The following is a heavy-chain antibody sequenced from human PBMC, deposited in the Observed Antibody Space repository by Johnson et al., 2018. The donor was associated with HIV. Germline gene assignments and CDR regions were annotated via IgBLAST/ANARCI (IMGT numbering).Heavy chain of an antibody. J-gene: IGHJ3*02. V-gene: IGHV3-23*04. D-gene: IGHD3-3*01. CDR2: ISGSGGST. Sequence: VQLVESGGGLVQPGGSLRLSCAASGFTFSSYAMSWVRQAPGKGLEWVSAISGSGGSTYYADSVKGRFTISRDNSKNTLYLQMNSLRAEDTAVYYCARVRDYNFWSGQQSRHAFDIWGQGTMVTVSS. CDR1: GFTFSSYA. CDR3: ARVRDYNFWSGQQSRHAFDI.